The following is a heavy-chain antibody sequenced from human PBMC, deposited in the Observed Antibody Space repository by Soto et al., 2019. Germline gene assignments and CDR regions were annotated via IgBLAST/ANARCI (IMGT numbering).Heavy chain of an antibody. CDR3: ARVADY. CDR2: IYHSGST. V-gene: IGHV4-30-2*01. J-gene: IGHJ4*02. Sequence: QLQLQESGSGLVKPSQTLSLTCAVSGGSISSAGYSWSWHRQPPGKGLEWIVYIYHSGSTYYTPALKSRVTISVARSKSKCSLKLSSVTAADMGVYYSARVADYWGQGSLVTVSS. CDR1: GGSISSAGYS.